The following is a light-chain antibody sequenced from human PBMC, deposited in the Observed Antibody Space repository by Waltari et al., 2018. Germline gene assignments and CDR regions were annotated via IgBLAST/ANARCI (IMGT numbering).Light chain of an antibody. CDR2: GAS. CDR1: QGVSRA. V-gene: IGKV3-20*01. Sequence: SGGARQGVSRALAWYQQIPGQAPSLLLYGASTRATGIPDRFSGSGSGTDFSLTISRLEREEFAVYYCQHYVGVRGAFGQVTKVEIK. CDR3: QHYVGVRGA. J-gene: IGKJ1*01.